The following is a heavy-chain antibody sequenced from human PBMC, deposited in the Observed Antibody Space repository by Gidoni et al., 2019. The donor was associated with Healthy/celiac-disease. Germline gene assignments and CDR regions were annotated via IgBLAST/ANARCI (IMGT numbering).Heavy chain of an antibody. Sequence: QVQLVQSGAEVKKPGASVKVSCKASGYTFTSYYMPWVRQAPGQGLEWMGIINPSGGSTSYAQKFQGRVTMTRDTSTSTVYMELSSLRSEDTAVYYCARALLPYYYDSSGPESYAFDIWGQGTMVTVSS. CDR2: INPSGGST. V-gene: IGHV1-46*01. D-gene: IGHD3-22*01. CDR3: ARALLPYYYDSSGPESYAFDI. J-gene: IGHJ3*02. CDR1: GYTFTSYY.